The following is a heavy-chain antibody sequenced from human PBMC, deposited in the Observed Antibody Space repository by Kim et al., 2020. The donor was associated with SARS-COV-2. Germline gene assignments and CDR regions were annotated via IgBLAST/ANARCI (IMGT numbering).Heavy chain of an antibody. J-gene: IGHJ4*02. CDR1: GYTFTGYY. V-gene: IGHV1-2*02. CDR3: ARPKEAYCSGGSCYSVDY. CDR2: INPNSGGT. Sequence: ASVKVSCKASGYTFTGYYMHWVRQAPGQGLEWMGWINPNSGGTNYAQKFQGRVTMTRDTSISTAYMELSRLRSDDTAVYYCARPKEAYCSGGSCYSVDYWGQGTLVTVSS. D-gene: IGHD2-15*01.